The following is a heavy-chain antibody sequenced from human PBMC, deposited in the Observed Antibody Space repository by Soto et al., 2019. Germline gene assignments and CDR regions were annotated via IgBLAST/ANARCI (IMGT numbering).Heavy chain of an antibody. CDR3: ARDGDISGYYYPFDC. CDR2: IHHSGST. J-gene: IGHJ4*02. CDR1: GCSISSGYY. D-gene: IGHD3-22*01. V-gene: IGHV4-38-2*02. Sequence: SETLSLTCAVSGCSISSGYYWGWIRQPPGKGLEWIGGIHHSGSTYYSPSLKSRVTISVDTSKNQFSLNLSSVTAADTAVYYCARDGDISGYYYPFDCWGQGTLVTVSS.